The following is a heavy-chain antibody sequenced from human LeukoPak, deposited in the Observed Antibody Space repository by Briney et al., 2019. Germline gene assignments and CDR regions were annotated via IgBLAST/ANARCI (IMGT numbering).Heavy chain of an antibody. D-gene: IGHD3-22*01. CDR1: GFTFSSYA. CDR3: TKEHYYDTSGIDY. J-gene: IGHJ4*02. CDR2: ISGSGGSK. V-gene: IGHV3-23*01. Sequence: PGGSLRLSCAASGFTFSSYAMIWVRQAPGKGLEWVSVISGSGGSKYYADSVKGRFTISRDNSKNTLYLQMNSLRAEDTAVYYCTKEHYYDTSGIDYWGQGTLVTVSS.